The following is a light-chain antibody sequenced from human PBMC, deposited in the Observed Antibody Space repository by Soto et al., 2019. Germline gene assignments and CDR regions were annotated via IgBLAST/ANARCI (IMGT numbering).Light chain of an antibody. V-gene: IGLV2-11*01. CDR3: CSYAGSYTLV. Sequence: QSALTQPRSVSGSPGQSVTVSCTGTSSDVGGYNYVSWYQQHPGKAPKLIIYDVSKRPSGVPDRFSGSKSGNTASLTISGLQAEDEADYYCCSYAGSYTLVFGGGTKVTV. CDR1: SSDVGGYNY. J-gene: IGLJ3*02. CDR2: DVS.